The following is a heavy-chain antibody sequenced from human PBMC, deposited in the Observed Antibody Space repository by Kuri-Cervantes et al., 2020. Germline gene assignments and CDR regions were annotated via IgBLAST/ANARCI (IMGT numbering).Heavy chain of an antibody. D-gene: IGHD3/OR15-3a*01. CDR2: ISYDGSNK. V-gene: IGHV3-30-3*01. Sequence: GESLKISCAASGFTFSSYAMHWVRQAPGKGLEWVAVISYDGSNKYYADSVKGRFTISRDNSKNTLYLQMNSLRADDTGVYYCARPSAGDWRDLDHWGQGTLVTVSS. CDR3: ARPSAGDWRDLDH. CDR1: GFTFSSYA. J-gene: IGHJ4*02.